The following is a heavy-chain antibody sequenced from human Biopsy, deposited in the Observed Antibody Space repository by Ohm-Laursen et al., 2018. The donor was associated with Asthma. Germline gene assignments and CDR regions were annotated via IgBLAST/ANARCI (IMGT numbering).Heavy chain of an antibody. D-gene: IGHD2-15*01. Sequence: SETLSLTCTVSGGSVSSGSYYWSWIRQPPGKGLAWVSYISYSGSTDYNPSLKSQLTISMDTSKNQFSLKLSSVTAADTAVYYCARVPTPLRYFDLWGRGTLVTVSS. J-gene: IGHJ2*01. V-gene: IGHV4-61*01. CDR2: ISYSGST. CDR1: GGSVSSGSYY. CDR3: ARVPTPLRYFDL.